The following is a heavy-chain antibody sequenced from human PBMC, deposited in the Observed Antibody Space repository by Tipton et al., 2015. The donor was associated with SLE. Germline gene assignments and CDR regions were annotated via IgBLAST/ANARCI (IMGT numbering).Heavy chain of an antibody. CDR2: IYYSGST. Sequence: TLSLTCTVSGGSISSSSYYWGWIRQPPGKGLEWIGSIYYSGSTYYNPSLKSRVTISVDTSKNQFSLKLSSVTAAGTTVYYCARDWCSSTSCYGYYYMDVWGKGTTVTVSS. J-gene: IGHJ6*03. CDR3: ARDWCSSTSCYGYYYMDV. CDR1: GGSISSSSYY. D-gene: IGHD2-2*01. V-gene: IGHV4-39*07.